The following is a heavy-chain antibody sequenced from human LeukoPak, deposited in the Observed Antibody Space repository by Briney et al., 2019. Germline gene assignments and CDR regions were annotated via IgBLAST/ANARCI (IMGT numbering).Heavy chain of an antibody. V-gene: IGHV3-21*01. Sequence: KPGGSLRLSCAASGFTFSSYSMNWVRQAPGKGLEWVSSISSSSSSYIYYADSVKGRFTISRDNAKNSLYLQMNSLRAEDTAVYYCARGGRYCSSTSCYHPDWGQGTLVTVSS. J-gene: IGHJ4*02. CDR3: ARGGRYCSSTSCYHPD. CDR2: ISSSSSSYI. CDR1: GFTFSSYS. D-gene: IGHD2-2*01.